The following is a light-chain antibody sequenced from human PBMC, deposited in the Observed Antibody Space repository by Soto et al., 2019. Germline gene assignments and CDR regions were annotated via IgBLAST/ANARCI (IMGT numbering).Light chain of an antibody. V-gene: IGKV1-27*01. J-gene: IGKJ1*01. Sequence: DIEMTQSPSSLSASVGDIVTITFRASQGISNHLAWYQQKPGKAPKLLIYAGSTLQSGVPSRFSGSGSGTDFTLTISRLQPEDFATYYCQKYNSAPLGAFGQGTKVDI. CDR3: QKYNSAPLGA. CDR2: AGS. CDR1: QGISNH.